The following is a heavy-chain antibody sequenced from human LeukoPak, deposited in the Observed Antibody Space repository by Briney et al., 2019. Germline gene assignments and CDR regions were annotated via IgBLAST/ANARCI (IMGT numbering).Heavy chain of an antibody. Sequence: SQTLSLTCAISGDSVASNSAAWNWSSQSPSRGLEWLGRTYYRSKTYNDYALSVKSRISINPDTSKKQYSLQLNSVTPEDTAVYYCARHTPGPSYYYGVEVWGEGTTVTVSS. CDR2: TYYRSKTYN. CDR1: GDSVASNSAA. D-gene: IGHD1-14*01. V-gene: IGHV6-1*01. CDR3: ARHTPGPSYYYGVEV. J-gene: IGHJ6*04.